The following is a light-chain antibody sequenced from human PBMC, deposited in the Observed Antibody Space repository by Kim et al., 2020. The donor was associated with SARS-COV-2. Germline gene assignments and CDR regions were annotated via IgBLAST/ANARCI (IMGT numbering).Light chain of an antibody. J-gene: IGLJ3*02. CDR2: KDS. Sequence: VPVSPGQTARITCSGDVLAKKYARWFQQKPGQAPVLVIYKDSERPSGIPERFSGSSSGTTVTLTISGAQVEDEADYYCYSAADKGVFGGGTKLTVL. V-gene: IGLV3-27*01. CDR3: YSAADKGV. CDR1: VLAKKY.